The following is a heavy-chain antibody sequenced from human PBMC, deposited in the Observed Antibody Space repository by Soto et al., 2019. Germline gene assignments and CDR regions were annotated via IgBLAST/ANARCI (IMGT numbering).Heavy chain of an antibody. V-gene: IGHV4-31*03. CDR3: ASGRAYCGGDCYANWCDP. CDR2: IYYSGTT. Sequence: QVQLQESGPGLVKPSQTLSLTCTVSGGSITIGGYYWSWIRQHPGKGLEWIGYIYYSGTTYSNPSLKSRVTIAVDPSKTQFSLKLSSLTAADTAVYYCASGRAYCGGDCYANWCDPWGQGTLVTVAS. CDR1: GGSITIGGYY. J-gene: IGHJ5*02. D-gene: IGHD2-21*02.